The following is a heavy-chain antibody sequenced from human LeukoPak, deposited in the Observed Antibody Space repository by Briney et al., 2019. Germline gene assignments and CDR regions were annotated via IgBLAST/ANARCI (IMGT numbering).Heavy chain of an antibody. D-gene: IGHD2-2*01. Sequence: GPVKVSCKAAGSTFTNYGVSWVRQAHGQVLEWMGWMNPNSGNTGYAQKFQGRVTMTRNTSISTAYMELSSLRSEDTAVYYCARAGGYCGSTNCPYYFDYWGQETLVTVSS. V-gene: IGHV1-8*02. J-gene: IGHJ4*02. CDR3: ARAGGYCGSTNCPYYFDY. CDR2: MNPNSGNT. CDR1: GSTFTNYG.